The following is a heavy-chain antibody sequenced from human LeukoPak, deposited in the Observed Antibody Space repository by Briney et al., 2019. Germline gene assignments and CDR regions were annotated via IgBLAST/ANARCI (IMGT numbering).Heavy chain of an antibody. Sequence: GESLKISFRGSGYNFTSYWIGWVRQMPGKGLEWMGIIYPDDSDTRYSPSFQGQVTISADKSTSTAYLQWSSLKASDTAMYYCARSPGYSSGWCLDYWGQGTLVTVSS. D-gene: IGHD6-19*01. CDR1: GYNFTSYW. V-gene: IGHV5-51*01. CDR2: IYPDDSDT. J-gene: IGHJ4*02. CDR3: ARSPGYSSGWCLDY.